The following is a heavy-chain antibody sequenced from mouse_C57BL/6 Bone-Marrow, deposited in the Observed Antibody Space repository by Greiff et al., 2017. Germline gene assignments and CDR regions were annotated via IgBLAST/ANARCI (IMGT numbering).Heavy chain of an antibody. CDR3: GDVDV. D-gene: IGHD3-3*01. V-gene: IGHV1-82*01. CDR2: IYPGDGDT. J-gene: IGHJ1*03. CDR1: GYAFSSSW. Sequence: QVQLKQSGPELVKPGASVKISCTASGYAFSSSWMNWVKQRPGKGLEWIGRIYPGDGDTNYNGKFTGKATLTADKSSSTAYMQLSSLTSEDSAVSFCGDVDVWGTGTTVTVSS.